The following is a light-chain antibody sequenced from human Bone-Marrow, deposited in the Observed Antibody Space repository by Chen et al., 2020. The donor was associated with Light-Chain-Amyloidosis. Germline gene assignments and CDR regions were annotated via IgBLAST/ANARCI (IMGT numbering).Light chain of an antibody. V-gene: IGLV6-57*01. CDR3: QSYQGSSQGV. CDR2: EDY. CDR1: SGSIATNY. J-gene: IGLJ3*02. Sequence: NFMLTQPHSVSESPGKTVIISCTRSSGSIATNYVQWYQQRPGSSPTTVIYEDYQRPSGVPDRFSVSIDRSSNSASLTISGLKTEDEADYYCQSYQGSSQGVFGGGTKLTVL.